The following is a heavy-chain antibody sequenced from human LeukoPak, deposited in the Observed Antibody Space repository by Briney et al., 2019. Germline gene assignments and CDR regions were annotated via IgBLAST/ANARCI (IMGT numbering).Heavy chain of an antibody. CDR3: ARETTGVHFFDY. CDR1: GGSISGYY. V-gene: IGHV4-59*01. J-gene: IGHJ4*02. CDR2: IYYSGST. D-gene: IGHD4-11*01. Sequence: PSETLSLTCTVSGGSISGYYWSWIRQPPGKGLEWVGYIYYSGSTNYNPSLKSRVTISVDTSKNQFSLKVSSVTDADTAVYYCARETTGVHFFDYWGQGILVTVSS.